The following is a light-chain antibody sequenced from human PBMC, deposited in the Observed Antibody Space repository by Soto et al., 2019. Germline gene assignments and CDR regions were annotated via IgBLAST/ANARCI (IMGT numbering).Light chain of an antibody. CDR2: AVS. CDR3: QQLHNYPRT. J-gene: IGKJ1*01. Sequence: AIQLTQSPSSLSASVGDRVTITCRASQGIYDSLAWYQQKPGRAPNLLIYAVSRSQSGVPSRFSGSGSETEFTLTINNLQPEDFAVYYCQQLHNYPRTFGQGTKVEV. V-gene: IGKV1D-13*01. CDR1: QGIYDS.